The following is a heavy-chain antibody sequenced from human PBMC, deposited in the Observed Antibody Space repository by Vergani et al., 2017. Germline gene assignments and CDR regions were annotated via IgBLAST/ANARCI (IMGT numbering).Heavy chain of an antibody. Sequence: QVQLVQSGAEVKKPGASVKVSCKASGYTFTSYGISWVRQAPGQGLEWMGWINPNSGGPNYAQKFQGRVTMTRATSISTAYMELSRLRSDDTAVYYCARDGGDDVPSYWGQGTLVAVSS. CDR3: ARDGGDDVPSY. CDR2: INPNSGGP. V-gene: IGHV1-2*02. CDR1: GYTFTSYG. J-gene: IGHJ4*02. D-gene: IGHD3-10*02.